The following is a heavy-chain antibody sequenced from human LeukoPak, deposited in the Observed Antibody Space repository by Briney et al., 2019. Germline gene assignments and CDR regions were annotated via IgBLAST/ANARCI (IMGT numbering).Heavy chain of an antibody. CDR1: GGSFSGYY. J-gene: IGHJ3*02. V-gene: IGHV4-34*01. CDR2: INHSGST. Sequence: SETLSLTCAVYGGSFSGYYWSWIRQPPGKGLEWIGEINHSGSTNYNPSLKSRVTISVDTSKNQFSLKLSSVTAADTAVYYCARVQVTIFGVVRGAFDIWGQGTMVTVSS. D-gene: IGHD3-3*01. CDR3: ARVQVTIFGVVRGAFDI.